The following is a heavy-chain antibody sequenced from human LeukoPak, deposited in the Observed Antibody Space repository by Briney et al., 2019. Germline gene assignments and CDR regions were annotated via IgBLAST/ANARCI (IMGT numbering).Heavy chain of an antibody. CDR1: GFSFSTYA. J-gene: IGHJ4*02. Sequence: GRSLRLSCAASGFSFSTYAMHWVRQAPGKGLEWVAVISYDGSNKYYADSVKGRFTISRDNSKNTLYLQMNSLRAEDTAVYYSARDTSDYWGQGTLVTVSS. CDR3: ARDTSDY. D-gene: IGHD3-3*01. V-gene: IGHV3-30-3*01. CDR2: ISYDGSNK.